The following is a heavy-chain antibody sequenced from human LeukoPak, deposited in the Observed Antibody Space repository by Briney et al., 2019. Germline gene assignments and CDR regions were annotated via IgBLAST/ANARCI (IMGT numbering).Heavy chain of an antibody. CDR3: ARGRYSFDF. CDR1: GFSFTNYE. Sequence: PGGSLRLSFAASGFSFTNYEMNWVRQAPGKGLEWLSYISSSGGVIYYADSLRGRFTISRDNAKNSLYLQMNSLRVEDTAVYHCARGRYSFDFWGHGTLVTVSS. V-gene: IGHV3-48*03. J-gene: IGHJ4*01. CDR2: ISSSGGVI. D-gene: IGHD3-16*02.